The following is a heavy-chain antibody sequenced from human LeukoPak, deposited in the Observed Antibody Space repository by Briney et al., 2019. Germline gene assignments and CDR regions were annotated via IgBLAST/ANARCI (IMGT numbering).Heavy chain of an antibody. CDR3: ARGRGYYYPFDY. CDR2: INHSGST. V-gene: IGHV4-34*01. CDR1: GGSFSGYY. J-gene: IGHJ4*02. Sequence: SETLSLTCAVYGGSFSGYYWSWIRQPPGKGLEWIEEINHSGSTNYNPSLKSRVTISVGTSKNQFSLKLSSVTAADTAVYYCARGRGYYYPFDYWGQGTLVTVSS. D-gene: IGHD3-22*01.